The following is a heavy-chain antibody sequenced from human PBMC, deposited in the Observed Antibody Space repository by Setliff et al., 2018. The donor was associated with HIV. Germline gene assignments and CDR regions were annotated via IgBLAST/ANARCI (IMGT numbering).Heavy chain of an antibody. Sequence: ASVKVSCKASGYTFTGYYMHWVRQAPGQGLEWVGWIIPNSGGANYAQNFQGRVTMTRDTSIATAYMELLRPEDTAVYYCARSRVKVDWFDPWGQGTLVTVSS. J-gene: IGHJ5*02. V-gene: IGHV1-2*02. CDR3: ARSRVKVDWFDP. CDR2: IIPNSGGA. D-gene: IGHD2-2*01. CDR1: GYTFTGYY.